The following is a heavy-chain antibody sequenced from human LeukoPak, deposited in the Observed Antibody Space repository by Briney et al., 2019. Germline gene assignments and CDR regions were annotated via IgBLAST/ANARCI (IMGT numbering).Heavy chain of an antibody. CDR2: INHSGST. CDR3: ARTPFKYYYGSGSANNWFDP. Sequence: SETLSLTCAVYGGSFSGYYWSWIRQPPGKGLEWIGEINHSGSTNYNPSLKSRVTISVDTSKNQFSLKLSSVTAADTAVYYCARTPFKYYYGSGSANNWFDPWGQGTLVTVSS. D-gene: IGHD3-10*01. V-gene: IGHV4-34*01. CDR1: GGSFSGYY. J-gene: IGHJ5*02.